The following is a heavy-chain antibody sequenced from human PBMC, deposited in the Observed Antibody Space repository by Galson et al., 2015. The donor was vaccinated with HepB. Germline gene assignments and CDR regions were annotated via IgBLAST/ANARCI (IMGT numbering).Heavy chain of an antibody. D-gene: IGHD3-3*01. CDR3: ARGNFWSGYYTYYYYGMDV. Sequence: SLRLSCAASGFTFSDYYMSWIRQAPGKGLEWVSYISSSGSTIYYADSVKGRFTISRDNAKNSLYLQMNSLRAGDTAVYYCARGNFWSGYYTYYYYGMDVWGQGTTVTVSS. V-gene: IGHV3-11*01. J-gene: IGHJ6*02. CDR2: ISSSGSTI. CDR1: GFTFSDYY.